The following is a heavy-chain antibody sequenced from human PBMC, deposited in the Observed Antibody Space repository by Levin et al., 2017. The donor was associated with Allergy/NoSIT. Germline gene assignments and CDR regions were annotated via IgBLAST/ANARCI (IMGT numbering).Heavy chain of an antibody. V-gene: IGHV4-61*01. CDR3: ARSPYYYDSSGHYKRDAFDM. D-gene: IGHD3-22*01. J-gene: IGHJ3*02. Sequence: PSETLSLTCTVSGGSVGSDSYYWNWIRQPPGKGLEWIGYINYSGITDYNPSLKSRVTMSIHTSKSQFSLKLSSVTAADTAVYYCARSPYYYDSSGHYKRDAFDMWGQGTKVTISS. CDR2: INYSGIT. CDR1: GGSVGSDSYY.